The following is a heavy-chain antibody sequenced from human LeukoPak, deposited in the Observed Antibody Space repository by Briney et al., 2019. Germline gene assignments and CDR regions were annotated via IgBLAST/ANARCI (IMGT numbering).Heavy chain of an antibody. CDR2: IIPIFGTA. Sequence: SVKVSCKASGGTFSSYAISWVRQAPGQGLEWMGGIIPIFGTANYAQKFQGRVTITADESTSTAYMELSSLRSEDTAVYYCARSWVSGDIAAAGTSGYYYYYYMDVWGKGTTVTVSS. J-gene: IGHJ6*03. D-gene: IGHD6-13*01. CDR3: ARSWVSGDIAAAGTSGYYYYYYMDV. V-gene: IGHV1-69*01. CDR1: GGTFSSYA.